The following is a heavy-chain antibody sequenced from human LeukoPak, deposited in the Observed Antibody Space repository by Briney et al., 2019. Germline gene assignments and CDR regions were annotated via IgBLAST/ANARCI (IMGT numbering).Heavy chain of an antibody. CDR1: GYSFTSYW. Sequence: GESLKISCKGSGYSFTSYWIGWVRQMPGKGLEWVGIIYPDDSDTRYSPSFQGQVTISADKSINTAYLQWSSLKASDTAMYYCAKSSTRGIRAPFDYWGQGTLVTVSS. CDR3: AKSSTRGIRAPFDY. J-gene: IGHJ4*02. D-gene: IGHD3-10*01. CDR2: IYPDDSDT. V-gene: IGHV5-51*01.